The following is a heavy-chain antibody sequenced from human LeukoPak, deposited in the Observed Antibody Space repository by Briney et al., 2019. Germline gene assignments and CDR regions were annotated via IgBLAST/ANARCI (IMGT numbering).Heavy chain of an antibody. CDR3: ARHAIAADWWTDQDKWYFDL. CDR2: IYPGDSDT. J-gene: IGHJ2*01. V-gene: IGHV5-51*01. CDR1: GYSFTSYW. Sequence: GESLQISCKGSGYSFTSYWIGWVRQMPGKGLEWMGIIYPGDSDTRYSPSFQGQVTISADKSISTAYLQWSSLKASDTAMYYCARHAIAADWWTDQDKWYFDLWGRGTLVTVSS. D-gene: IGHD6-25*01.